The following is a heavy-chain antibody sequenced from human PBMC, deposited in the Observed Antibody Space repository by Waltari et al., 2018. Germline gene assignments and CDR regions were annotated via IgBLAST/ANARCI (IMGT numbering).Heavy chain of an antibody. D-gene: IGHD3-16*01. J-gene: IGHJ4*02. CDR1: GGTFNSYA. CDR2: IIPSFGTA. CDR3: ARTLGGSGYYFDY. V-gene: IGHV1-69*05. Sequence: QVQLVQSGAEVKKPGSSVKVSCKASGGTFNSYAISWVRQAPGQGLEWMGGIIPSFGTANYAQKFQGRVTITTDESTSTAYMELSSLRSEDTAVYYCARTLGGSGYYFDYWGQGTLVTVSS.